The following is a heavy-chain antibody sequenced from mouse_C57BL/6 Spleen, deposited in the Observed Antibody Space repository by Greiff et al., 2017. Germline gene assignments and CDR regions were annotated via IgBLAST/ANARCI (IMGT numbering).Heavy chain of an antibody. V-gene: IGHV1-82*01. D-gene: IGHD1-1*01. CDR3: ARYLDYYGSSNLFDD. J-gene: IGHJ2*01. Sequence: QVQLQQSGPELVKPGASVKISCKASGYAFSSSWMNWVKQRPGTGLEWIGRIYPGDGDTNYHGKFKGKATLTADKSSSTAYMQLSSLTSEDSAVYFCARYLDYYGSSNLFDDWGQGTTLTVSS. CDR1: GYAFSSSW. CDR2: IYPGDGDT.